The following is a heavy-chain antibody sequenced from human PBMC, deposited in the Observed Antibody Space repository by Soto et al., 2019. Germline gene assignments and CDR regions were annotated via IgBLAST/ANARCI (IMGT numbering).Heavy chain of an antibody. CDR2: VSSTGGST. J-gene: IGHJ4*02. V-gene: IGHV3-64*01. CDR3: ARGPGYYFDY. Sequence: EVQLVESGGGVVQPGGPLRLSCAASGFTFSSYAMHWVRQVPGKGLEYVSAVSSTGGSTYYANSVKGRFTISSDTSKNPLYHQMGSLRAEDMAVYYCARGPGYYFDYWGQGTLVTVSS. CDR1: GFTFSSYA.